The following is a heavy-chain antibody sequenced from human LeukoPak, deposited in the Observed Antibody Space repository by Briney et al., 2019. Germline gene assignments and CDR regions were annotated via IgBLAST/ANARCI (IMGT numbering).Heavy chain of an antibody. D-gene: IGHD1-26*01. V-gene: IGHV1-69*10. Sequence: GASVKVSCKASGYTFTSYAMNWVRQAPGQGLEWMGWIIPILGIANYAQKFQGRVTITADKSTSTAYMELSSLRSEDTAVYYCARSGNEWELLNWFDPWGQGTLVTVSS. CDR1: GYTFTSYA. CDR3: ARSGNEWELLNWFDP. CDR2: IIPILGIA. J-gene: IGHJ5*02.